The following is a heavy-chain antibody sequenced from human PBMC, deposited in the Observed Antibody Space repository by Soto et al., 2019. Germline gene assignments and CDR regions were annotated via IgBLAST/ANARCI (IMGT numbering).Heavy chain of an antibody. V-gene: IGHV1-69*13. CDR1: GGTFSSYA. D-gene: IGHD3-16*01. Sequence: SVKVSCKASGGTFSSYAISWVRQAPGQGLEWMGGIIPIFGTANYAQKFQGRVTITADESSSTANMELSSLRSEDTAVYYCARGGCSYGCRWYYGMDFWGQGTTVTVSS. CDR3: ARGGCSYGCRWYYGMDF. J-gene: IGHJ6*02. CDR2: IIPIFGTA.